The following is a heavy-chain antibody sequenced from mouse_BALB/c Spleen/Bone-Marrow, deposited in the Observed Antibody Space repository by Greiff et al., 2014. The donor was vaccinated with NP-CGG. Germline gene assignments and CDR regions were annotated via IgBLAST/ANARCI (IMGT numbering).Heavy chain of an antibody. CDR2: INLSTGYT. J-gene: IGHJ2*01. CDR1: GYTFTNYW. V-gene: IGHV1-4*01. Sequence: VKMSCKASGYTFTNYWMHWVKQRPGQGLEWIGYINLSTGYTEYNQKFKDKATLTADKYSSTAYMKLRSSTSEDSAVYCCARDDYDDYWGQGTTLSVSS. D-gene: IGHD2-4*01. CDR3: ARDDYDDY.